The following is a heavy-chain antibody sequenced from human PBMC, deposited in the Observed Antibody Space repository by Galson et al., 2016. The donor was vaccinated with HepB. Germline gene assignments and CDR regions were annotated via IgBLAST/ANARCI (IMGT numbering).Heavy chain of an antibody. J-gene: IGHJ4*02. CDR2: VSAADDNT. CDR3: ARGNTDGWYHDY. V-gene: IGHV1-3*01. D-gene: IGHD6-19*01. Sequence: SCKASGYTFTSNAIHRVRQAPGQRLEWLGWVSAADDNTRYSQNFQGRVTFTRDTSASTVYMELSALRPEDTATYFCARGNTDGWYHDYWGQGTLVIVSS. CDR1: GYTFTSNA.